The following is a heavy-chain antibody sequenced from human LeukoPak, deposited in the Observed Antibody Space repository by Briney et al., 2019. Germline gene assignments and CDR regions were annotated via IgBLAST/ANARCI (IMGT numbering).Heavy chain of an antibody. CDR1: KFTFSTSA. V-gene: IGHV3-23*01. Sequence: GGSLRLSCAAPKFTFSTSALSWVRQAPGRGLEWVSGISGSGAKTYYSDSVKGRFTISRDNSKSTLYLQMNSLRVEDTAVYYCAIKDIVVVPAATPFDYWGQGTLVTVSS. CDR2: ISGSGAKT. CDR3: AIKDIVVVPAATPFDY. D-gene: IGHD2-2*02. J-gene: IGHJ4*02.